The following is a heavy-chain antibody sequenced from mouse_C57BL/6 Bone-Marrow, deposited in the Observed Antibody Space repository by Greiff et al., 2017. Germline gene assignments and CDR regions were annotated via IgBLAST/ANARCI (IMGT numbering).Heavy chain of an antibody. Sequence: QVQLQQSGAELVKPGASVKLSCKASGYTFTSYWMQWVKQRPGQGLEWIGEIDPSDSYTNYNQKFKGKATLTVDTSSSTAYMQLSSLTSEDSAVYYSAIRGDYEGFAYWGQGTLVTVSA. J-gene: IGHJ3*01. D-gene: IGHD2-4*01. CDR1: GYTFTSYW. V-gene: IGHV1-50*01. CDR3: AIRGDYEGFAY. CDR2: IDPSDSYT.